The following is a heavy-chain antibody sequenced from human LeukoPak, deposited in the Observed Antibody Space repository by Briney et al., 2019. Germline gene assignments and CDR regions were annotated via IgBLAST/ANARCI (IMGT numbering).Heavy chain of an antibody. CDR2: ISYDGSNK. Sequence: GGSLRLSCAASGFTFSRYAMHWVRQAPGKGLEWEAVISYDGSNKYYADSVKGRFTNSRDNSKNTLYLQMNSLRAEDTVVYYCARDRSLYYFDYWGQGTLVTVSS. J-gene: IGHJ4*02. CDR1: GFTFSRYA. CDR3: ARDRSLYYFDY. V-gene: IGHV3-30*04.